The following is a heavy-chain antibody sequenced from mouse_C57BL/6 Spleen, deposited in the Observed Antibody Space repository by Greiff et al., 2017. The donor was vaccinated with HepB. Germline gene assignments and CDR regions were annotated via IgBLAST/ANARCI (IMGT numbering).Heavy chain of an antibody. J-gene: IGHJ2*01. D-gene: IGHD1-1*01. CDR3: ARSWATVGDYFDY. Sequence: VQLQQSGAELVMPGASVKLSCKASGYTFTSYWMHWVKQRPGQGLEWIGEIDPSDSYTNYNQKFKGKSTLTVDKSSSTAYMQLSSLPSEDSAVYYCARSWATVGDYFDYWGQGTTLTVSS. CDR2: IDPSDSYT. V-gene: IGHV1-69*01. CDR1: GYTFTSYW.